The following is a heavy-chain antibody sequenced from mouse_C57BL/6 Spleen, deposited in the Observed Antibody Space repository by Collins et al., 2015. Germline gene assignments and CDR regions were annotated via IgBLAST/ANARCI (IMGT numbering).Heavy chain of an antibody. V-gene: IGHV1-82*01. D-gene: IGHD4-1*02. CDR2: IYPGDGDT. J-gene: IGHJ2*01. CDR3: APQLGQGGDYFDY. CDR1: GYAFSSSW. Sequence: QVQLQQSGPELVKPGASVKISCKASGYAFSSSWMNWVKQRPGKGLEWIGRIYPGDGDTNYNGKFKGKATLTADKSSSTAYMQLSSLTSEDSAVYFCAPQLGQGGDYFDYWGQGTTLTVSS.